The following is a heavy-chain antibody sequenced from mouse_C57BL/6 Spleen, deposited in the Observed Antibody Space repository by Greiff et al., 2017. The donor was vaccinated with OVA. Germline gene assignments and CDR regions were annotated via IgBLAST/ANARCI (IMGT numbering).Heavy chain of an antibody. D-gene: IGHD1-3*01. CDR3: ARESLYYAMDY. CDR2: ISSGRSTI. Sequence: EVKLQESGGGLVKPGGSLKLSCAASGFTFRDYGMHWVRQAPEKGLEWVAYISSGRSTIYYADTVKGRFTISRDNAKNTLFLQMTSLRSEDTAMYYCARESLYYAMDYWGQGTSVTVSS. J-gene: IGHJ4*01. V-gene: IGHV5-17*01. CDR1: GFTFRDYG.